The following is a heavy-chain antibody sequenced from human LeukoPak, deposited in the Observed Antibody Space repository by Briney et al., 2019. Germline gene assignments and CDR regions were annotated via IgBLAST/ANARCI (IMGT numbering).Heavy chain of an antibody. CDR1: GGSVGRGGYY. J-gene: IGHJ4*02. CDR3: ATADWESFYFDS. Sequence: SETLSLTCTVSGGSVGRGGYYWNWIRQHPGKGLEWIGFTSYSEGTYYNPSLMSRITISVDRSQNQFSLKMRDVTAADTAVYFCATADWESFYFDSWGQGALVAVSS. D-gene: IGHD1-26*01. V-gene: IGHV4-31*03. CDR2: TSYSEGT.